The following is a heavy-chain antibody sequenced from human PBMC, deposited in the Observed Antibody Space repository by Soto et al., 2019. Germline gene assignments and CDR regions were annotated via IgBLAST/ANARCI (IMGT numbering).Heavy chain of an antibody. CDR3: ANGGVGYYYYGMDV. CDR1: GGSISSSSYY. J-gene: IGHJ6*02. CDR2: IYYSGST. Sequence: XXTLSLTCTVSGGSISSSSYYWGFIRQPPGKGLEWIGSIYYSGSTYYNPSLKSRVTISVDTSKNQFSLKLSSVTAADTAVYYCANGGVGYYYYGMDVWGQGTTVTVSS. D-gene: IGHD1-26*01. V-gene: IGHV4-39*01.